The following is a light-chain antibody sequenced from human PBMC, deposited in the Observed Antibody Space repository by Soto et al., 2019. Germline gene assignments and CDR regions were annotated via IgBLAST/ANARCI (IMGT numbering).Light chain of an antibody. CDR3: HQYYSTPWT. J-gene: IGKJ1*01. Sequence: DIVMTQSPESLAVSLGETATINCKSSHSVLLTSNNKNYFGWYQQKAGQPPKLLIPWASTRESGVPDRFSGSGSGTAFSLTISSLQAEDVAIYYCHQYYSTPWTFGQGTKVEIK. V-gene: IGKV4-1*01. CDR1: HSVLLTSNNKNY. CDR2: WAS.